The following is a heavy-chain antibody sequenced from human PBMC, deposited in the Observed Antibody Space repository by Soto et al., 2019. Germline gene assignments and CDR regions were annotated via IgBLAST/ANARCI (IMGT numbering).Heavy chain of an antibody. D-gene: IGHD1-26*01. CDR1: GFTLSNYA. CDR3: AKQQMGVIRALDY. CDR2: IRETGNT. Sequence: PGGSLRLSCAASGFTLSNYAMSWIRPAPGKGLEWVSTIRETGNTYYADSVRGRFATSRDNSENTLYLQMSSLRAEDTAVYYCAKQQMGVIRALDYWGQGTLVTVSS. V-gene: IGHV3-23*01. J-gene: IGHJ4*02.